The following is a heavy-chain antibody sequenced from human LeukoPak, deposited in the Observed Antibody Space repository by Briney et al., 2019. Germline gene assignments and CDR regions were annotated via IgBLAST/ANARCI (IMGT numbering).Heavy chain of an antibody. V-gene: IGHV1-24*01. J-gene: IGHJ4*02. CDR1: GYTLTELS. D-gene: IGHD4-17*01. CDR3: ARWSDYGDYFDY. Sequence: ASVKVSCKVSGYTLTELSMHWVRQAPGKGLEWMGGFDPEDGETIYAQKFQGRVTMTTDTSTSTAYMELRSLRSDDTAVYYCARWSDYGDYFDYWGQGTLVTVSS. CDR2: FDPEDGET.